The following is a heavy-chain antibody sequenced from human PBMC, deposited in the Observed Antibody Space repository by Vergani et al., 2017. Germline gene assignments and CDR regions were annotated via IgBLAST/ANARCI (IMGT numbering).Heavy chain of an antibody. CDR2: ISSSSSTI. Sequence: EVQLVESGGGLVQPGGSLRLPCAASGFTFSSYSMNWVRQAPGKGLEWVSYISSSSSTIYYADSVKGRFTISRDNAKNSLYLQMNSLRAEDTAVYYCARGGARLLCDYWGQGTLVTVSS. CDR3: ARGGARLLCDY. CDR1: GFTFSSYS. J-gene: IGHJ4*02. V-gene: IGHV3-48*01. D-gene: IGHD3-16*01.